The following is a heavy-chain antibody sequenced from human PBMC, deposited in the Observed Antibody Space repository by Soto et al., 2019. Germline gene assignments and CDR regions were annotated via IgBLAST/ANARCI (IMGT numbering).Heavy chain of an antibody. Sequence: SETLSLTCTVSGGSVSSGSYYWSWIRQPPGKGLEWIGYIYYSGSTNYNPSLKSRVTISVDTSKNQFSLKLSSVTAADTAVYYCASFYYDSSGYLRFDYWGQGTLVTVSS. J-gene: IGHJ4*02. CDR3: ASFYYDSSGYLRFDY. CDR1: GGSVSSGSYY. CDR2: IYYSGST. D-gene: IGHD3-22*01. V-gene: IGHV4-61*01.